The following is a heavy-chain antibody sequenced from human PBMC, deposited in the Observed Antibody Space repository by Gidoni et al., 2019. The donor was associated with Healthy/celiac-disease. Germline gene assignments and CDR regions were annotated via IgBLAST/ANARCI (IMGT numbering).Heavy chain of an antibody. V-gene: IGHV4-34*01. CDR1: GGSFSGYY. J-gene: IGHJ6*02. CDR2: INHSGST. CDR3: ARTTRLLRYGMDV. D-gene: IGHD3-22*01. Sequence: QVQLQQWGAGLLKPSETLSLTCAVYGGSFSGYYWSWIRQPPGKGLEWIGEINHSGSTNYNPSLKSRVTISVDTSKNQFSLKLSSVTAADTAVYYCARTTRLLRYGMDVWGQGTTVTVSS.